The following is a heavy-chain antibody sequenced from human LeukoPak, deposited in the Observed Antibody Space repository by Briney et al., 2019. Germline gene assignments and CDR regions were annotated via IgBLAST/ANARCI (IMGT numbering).Heavy chain of an antibody. CDR2: ISSSGSYI. V-gene: IGHV3-21*01. J-gene: IGHJ4*02. D-gene: IGHD1-26*01. CDR1: GFTFSSYS. Sequence: VGSLRLSCAASGFTFSSYSMSWVRQAPGKGLEWVSSISSSGSYIYYADAVKGRFTISRDSAKNSLYLQMNSLRAEDTAVYYCARSGGSYDYWGQGTLVTVPS. CDR3: ARSGGSYDY.